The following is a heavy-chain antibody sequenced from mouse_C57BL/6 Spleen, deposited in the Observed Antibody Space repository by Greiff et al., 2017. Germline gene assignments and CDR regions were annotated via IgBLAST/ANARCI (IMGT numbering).Heavy chain of an antibody. J-gene: IGHJ4*01. CDR3: ARETTRDAMDY. CDR2: ISSGSSTI. D-gene: IGHD1-1*01. V-gene: IGHV5-17*01. CDR1: GFTFSDYG. Sequence: EVHLVESGGGLVKPGGSLKLSCAASGFTFSDYGMHWVRQAPEKGLEWVAYISSGSSTIYYADTVKGRFTISRDNAKNTLFLQMTSLRSEDTAMYSCARETTRDAMDYWGQGTSVTVSS.